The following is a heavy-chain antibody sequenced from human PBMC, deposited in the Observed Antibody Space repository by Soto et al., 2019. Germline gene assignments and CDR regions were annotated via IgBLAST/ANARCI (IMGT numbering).Heavy chain of an antibody. D-gene: IGHD5-12*01. J-gene: IGHJ6*02. V-gene: IGHV1-2*04. CDR2: VNPNSGGT. CDR3: ARQGSGSEYPAYFYYGMDV. CDR1: GYTFTGYY. Sequence: QVQLVQSGAEVKKPGASVKVSCKASGYTFTGYYVHWVRQAPGQGLEWMGWVNPNSGGTNYALKFRDWVTMTRDTSINTAYVELTNLRSDHTAVYYCARQGSGSEYPAYFYYGMDVWGQGTTVTVSS.